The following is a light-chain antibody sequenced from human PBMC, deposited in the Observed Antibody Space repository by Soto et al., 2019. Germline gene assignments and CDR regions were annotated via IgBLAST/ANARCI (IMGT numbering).Light chain of an antibody. J-gene: IGKJ5*01. CDR3: QQYGSLIT. CDR1: QSLSSSY. V-gene: IGKV3-20*01. CDR2: DSF. Sequence: EIVLTQSPGTLSLSPGERATLSCRASQSLSSSYLAWYQQKPGQAPRLLIYDSFNRATGIPDRFSGSGSGTDFTLTISRLEPEDSAVYYCQQYGSLITFGQGTRLEMK.